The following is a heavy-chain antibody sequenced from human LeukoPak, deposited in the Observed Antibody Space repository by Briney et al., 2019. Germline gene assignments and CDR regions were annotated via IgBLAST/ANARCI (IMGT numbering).Heavy chain of an antibody. Sequence: GESLKISCKGSGYSFTSYWIGWVRQMPGKGLEWTGIIYPGDSDTRYSPSFQGQVTISADKSISTAYLQWSSLKASDTAMYYCARGNRYCSGGSCSGQYWFDPWGQGTLVTVSS. D-gene: IGHD2-15*01. CDR3: ARGNRYCSGGSCSGQYWFDP. V-gene: IGHV5-51*01. CDR2: IYPGDSDT. CDR1: GYSFTSYW. J-gene: IGHJ5*02.